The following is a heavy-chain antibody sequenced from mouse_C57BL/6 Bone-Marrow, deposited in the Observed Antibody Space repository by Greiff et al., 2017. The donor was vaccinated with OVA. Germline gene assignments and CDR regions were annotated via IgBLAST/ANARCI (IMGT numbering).Heavy chain of an antibody. V-gene: IGHV5-12*01. CDR2: LSNGGGST. D-gene: IGHD1-1*01. Sequence: EVMLVESGGGLVQPGGSLKLSCAASGFTFSDYYMYWVRQTPEKRLEWVAYLSNGGGSTYYPDTVKGRFTISRDNAKNTLYLQMSRLKSEDTAMYYCARQGDYGSSEGYYAMDYWGQGTSVTVSS. CDR3: ARQGDYGSSEGYYAMDY. CDR1: GFTFSDYY. J-gene: IGHJ4*01.